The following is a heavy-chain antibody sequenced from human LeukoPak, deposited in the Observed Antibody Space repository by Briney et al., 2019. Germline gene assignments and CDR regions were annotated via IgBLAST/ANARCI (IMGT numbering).Heavy chain of an antibody. Sequence: SVKVSCKASGGTFSSYAISWVRQAPGQGLEWMGRIIPILGIANYAQKFQGRVTITADKSTSTAYMELSSLRSEDTAVYYCAREGSSSSLGYWGQGTLVTVSS. D-gene: IGHD6-6*01. CDR3: AREGSSSSLGY. CDR1: GGTFSSYA. CDR2: IIPILGIA. J-gene: IGHJ4*02. V-gene: IGHV1-69*04.